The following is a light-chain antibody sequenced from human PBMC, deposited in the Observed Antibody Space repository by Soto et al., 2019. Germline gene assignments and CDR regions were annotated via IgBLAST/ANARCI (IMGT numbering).Light chain of an antibody. CDR1: QDFDSW. J-gene: IGKJ4*01. CDR3: QPGKSFPLT. CDR2: KVF. V-gene: IGKV1-12*01. Sequence: DIQMTQSPSSVSSSVRDRVTITCRPRQDFDSWLAWYQQKQGLAPKLLLYKVFTLHRGVPSRFNGSRSGTNFTLTLSSLQPEDFATYFCQPGKSFPLTFGGGTKVEIK.